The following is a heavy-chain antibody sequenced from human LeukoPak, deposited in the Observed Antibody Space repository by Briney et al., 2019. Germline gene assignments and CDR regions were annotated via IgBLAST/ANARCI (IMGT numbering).Heavy chain of an antibody. V-gene: IGHV3-23*01. D-gene: IGHD7-27*01. CDR2: ISGRGDYT. J-gene: IGHJ4*02. Sequence: PGGSLRLSCAASGFTFTNYAMNWVRQAPGKGLHWVSTISGRGDYTYYADSVKGRFTISRDNSKNTLFLQMNSLRAEDTAVYYCAKDGGLWVSAHWGDSWGRGTLVTVSS. CDR1: GFTFTNYA. CDR3: AKDGGLWVSAHWGDS.